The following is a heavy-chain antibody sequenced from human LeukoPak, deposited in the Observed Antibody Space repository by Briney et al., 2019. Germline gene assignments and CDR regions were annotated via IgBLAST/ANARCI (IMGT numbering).Heavy chain of an antibody. V-gene: IGHV3-48*04. CDR1: GFTFSSHS. CDR2: ISSSTTTI. CDR3: ARGHSTTWYQNFDC. J-gene: IGHJ4*02. D-gene: IGHD6-13*01. Sequence: GGSLRLSCAASGFTFSSHSMHWVRQTPGKGLEWVSYISSSTTTIYYADSVKGRFTISRENAKNSLYLRMNSLRAEDTAVYYCARGHSTTWYQNFDCWGQGTLVTVSS.